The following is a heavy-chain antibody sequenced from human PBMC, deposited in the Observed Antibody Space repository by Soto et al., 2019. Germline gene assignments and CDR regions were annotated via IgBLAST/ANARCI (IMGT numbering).Heavy chain of an antibody. D-gene: IGHD2-2*01. CDR3: AAYCSSPSCLGFDY. Sequence: QVQLVQSGAEVKKPGSSVKVSCKASGGPFSSYAISWVRQAPGQGLEWMGGIIPIFGTANYAQKFQCRVTITADDSTSTAYMELSSLRSEDTDVSYCAAYCSSPSCLGFDYWGQGTLVPGSS. CDR2: IIPIFGTA. J-gene: IGHJ4*02. V-gene: IGHV1-69*01. CDR1: GGPFSSYA.